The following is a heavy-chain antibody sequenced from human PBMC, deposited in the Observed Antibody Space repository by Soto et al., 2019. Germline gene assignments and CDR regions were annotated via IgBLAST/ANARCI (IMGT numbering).Heavy chain of an antibody. V-gene: IGHV1-46*01. Sequence: ASVKVSCKASGYTFTSYYMHWVRQAPGQGLEWMGIINPSGGSTSYAQKFQGRVTMTRDTSTSTVYMELSSLRSEDTAVYYCARTLYCRGGSGYSGNYYYYYGMDVWGQGTTVTVSS. CDR1: GYTFTSYY. D-gene: IGHD2-15*01. CDR2: INPSGGST. J-gene: IGHJ6*02. CDR3: ARTLYCRGGSGYSGNYYYYYGMDV.